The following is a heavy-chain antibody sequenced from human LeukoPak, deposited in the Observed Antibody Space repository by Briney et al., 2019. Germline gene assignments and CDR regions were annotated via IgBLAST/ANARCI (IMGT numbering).Heavy chain of an antibody. CDR1: GLMFSTSG. V-gene: IGHV3-30*02. Sequence: PGGSLRLSCAASGLMFSTSGMHWVRQAPGKGLEWGAFIQYDGSEIYYADSLKGRFTISRDNSKNTLYLQMNSLRAEDTAVFYCARESGAAKIGQMLNYWGQGTLVTVSS. J-gene: IGHJ4*02. CDR3: ARESGAAKIGQMLNY. D-gene: IGHD3-10*02. CDR2: IQYDGSEI.